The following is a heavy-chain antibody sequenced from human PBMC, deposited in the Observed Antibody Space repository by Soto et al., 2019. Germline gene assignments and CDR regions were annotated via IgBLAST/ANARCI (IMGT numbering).Heavy chain of an antibody. CDR2: IYYSGST. D-gene: IGHD6-19*01. Sequence: PSETLSLTCTVSGGSISSSSYYRGWIRQPPGKGLEWIGSIYYSGSTYYNPSLKSRVTISVNTSKNQFSLKLSSVTAADTAVYYCARLGIGWNYYYYGMDVWGQGTTVTVSS. CDR1: GGSISSSSYY. J-gene: IGHJ6*02. V-gene: IGHV4-39*01. CDR3: ARLGIGWNYYYYGMDV.